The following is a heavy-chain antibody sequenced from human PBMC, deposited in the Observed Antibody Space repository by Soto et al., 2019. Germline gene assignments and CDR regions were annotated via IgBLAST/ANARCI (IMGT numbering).Heavy chain of an antibody. Sequence: QVQLVQSGAEVKKPGSSVKVSCKASGGTFSSYTISWVRQAPGQGLEWMGRIIPILGIANYAQKFQGRVTIXEDXSXTTAYMELSSLRSEDTAVYYCARDPTYCGGDCYSDYWGQGTLVTVSS. CDR2: IIPILGIA. D-gene: IGHD2-21*02. CDR3: ARDPTYCGGDCYSDY. CDR1: GGTFSSYT. J-gene: IGHJ4*02. V-gene: IGHV1-69*08.